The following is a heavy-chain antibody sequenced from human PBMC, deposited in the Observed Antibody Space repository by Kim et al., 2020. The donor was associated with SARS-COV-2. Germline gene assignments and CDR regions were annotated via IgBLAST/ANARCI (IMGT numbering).Heavy chain of an antibody. Sequence: YYNPSLQSRVTISVDTSKNQFSLNLRSVTATDTAVYYCARSGGIVNNYNYWGQGTLVSVSS. D-gene: IGHD2-15*01. V-gene: IGHV4-39*01. CDR3: ARSGGIVNNYNY. J-gene: IGHJ4*02.